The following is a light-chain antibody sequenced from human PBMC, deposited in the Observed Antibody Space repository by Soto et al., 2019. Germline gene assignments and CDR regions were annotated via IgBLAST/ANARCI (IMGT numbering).Light chain of an antibody. V-gene: IGKV3D-15*01. CDR1: QSISIG. CDR2: GAS. J-gene: IGKJ5*01. CDR3: QQYNKWPLIT. Sequence: IVMTQSPATLSVSPGEGATLSCRASQSISIGLAWYRQKPGQAPRLLIYGASTRATGTPARFSGSGSGTEFTLTISSLQSEDFALYYCQQYNKWPLITFGQGTRLEIK.